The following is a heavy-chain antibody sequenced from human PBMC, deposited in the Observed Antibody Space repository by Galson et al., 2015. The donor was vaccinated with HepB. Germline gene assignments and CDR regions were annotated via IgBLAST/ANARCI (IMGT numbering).Heavy chain of an antibody. D-gene: IGHD4-17*01. V-gene: IGHV1-18*01. J-gene: IGHJ4*02. CDR3: ASVSVTTGRGFDY. CDR1: GYTFTSYG. CDR2: ISAYNGNT. Sequence: SVKVPCKASGYTFTSYGISWVRQAPGQGLEWMGWISAYNGNTNYAQKLQGRVTMTTDTSTSTAYMELRSLRSDDTAVYYCASVSVTTGRGFDYWGQGTPVTVSS.